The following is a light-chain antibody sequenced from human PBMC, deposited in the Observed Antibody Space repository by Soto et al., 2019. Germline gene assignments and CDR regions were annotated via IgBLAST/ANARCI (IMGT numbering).Light chain of an antibody. CDR2: GAS. Sequence: EIVLTQSPATLSLSPGERATLSCRASQSVSSYLAWYQQKPGQAPRLLIYGASSRATGIPARFSGSGSGTDFTLTISSLEPEDFAVYYCQQRSNWAFGGGTKVDIK. J-gene: IGKJ4*01. V-gene: IGKV3-11*01. CDR1: QSVSSY. CDR3: QQRSNWA.